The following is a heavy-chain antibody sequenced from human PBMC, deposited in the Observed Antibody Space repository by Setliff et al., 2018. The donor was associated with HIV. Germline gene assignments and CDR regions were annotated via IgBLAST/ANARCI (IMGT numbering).Heavy chain of an antibody. CDR3: AKSFNSGPTNWNIDV. V-gene: IGHV3-30*02. J-gene: IGHJ6*03. CDR1: GFTFSSYG. D-gene: IGHD1-20*01. Sequence: GESLKISCAASGFTFSSYGMHWVRQAPGKGLEWVAFIRYDGSNKYYADSVKGRFTISRDNSKNTLYLQMNSLRAEDTAVYYCAKSFNSGPTNWNIDVWGTGTTVTVSS. CDR2: IRYDGSNK.